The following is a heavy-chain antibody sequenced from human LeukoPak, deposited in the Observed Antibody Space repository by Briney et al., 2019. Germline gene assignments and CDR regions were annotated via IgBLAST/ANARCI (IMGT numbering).Heavy chain of an antibody. CDR2: ISGSGGST. CDR3: ANGYNSSWYSFDY. V-gene: IGHV3-23*01. Sequence: PGGSLRLPCAASGFTFSNYDMLCVRQAPGKRLEWVSTISGSGGSTYYADSVKGRFTISRDNSKNTLYLQMNSLTAEDTAVYYCANGYNSSWYSFDYWGQGPLVTVSS. J-gene: IGHJ4*02. D-gene: IGHD6-13*01. CDR1: GFTFSNYD.